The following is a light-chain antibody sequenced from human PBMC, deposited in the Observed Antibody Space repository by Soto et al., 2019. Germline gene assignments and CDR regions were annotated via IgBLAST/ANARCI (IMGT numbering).Light chain of an antibody. CDR2: GNS. Sequence: QSVLTQPPSVSGAPGQRVTISCTGSSSNIGAGYDVHWYQQLPGTAPKLLIYGNSNRPSGVPDRFSGSKSGTSASLAITGLQAEDEADYYCQSYDSSLSGSMVFGGGTKGPS. CDR1: SSNIGAGYD. CDR3: QSYDSSLSGSMV. V-gene: IGLV1-40*01. J-gene: IGLJ2*01.